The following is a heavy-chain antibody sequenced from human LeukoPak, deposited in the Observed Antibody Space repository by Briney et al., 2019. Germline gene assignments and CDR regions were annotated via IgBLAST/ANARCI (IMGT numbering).Heavy chain of an antibody. D-gene: IGHD3-10*01. J-gene: IGHJ4*02. Sequence: GASVKVSCKASGYIFSSNDINWVRQAAGQGLEWMGWMNPNSGDTGYTEEFQGRVAMTRSTSITTAYMELSSLRSEDTAVYYCARGPFGSGSFLDYWGQGTLVTVSS. CDR3: ARGPFGSGSFLDY. V-gene: IGHV1-8*01. CDR1: GYIFSSND. CDR2: MNPNSGDT.